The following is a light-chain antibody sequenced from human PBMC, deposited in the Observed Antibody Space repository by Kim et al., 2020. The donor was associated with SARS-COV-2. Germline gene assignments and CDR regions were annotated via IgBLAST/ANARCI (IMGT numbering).Light chain of an antibody. CDR1: QSISSW. CDR2: DAS. Sequence: SASVGDRVTITCRASQSISSWLAWYQQKPGKAPKLLIYDASSLESGVPSRFSGSGSGTEFTLTISSLQPDDFATYYCQQYNSYWTFGPRDQGGYQ. J-gene: IGKJ1*01. CDR3: QQYNSYWT. V-gene: IGKV1-5*01.